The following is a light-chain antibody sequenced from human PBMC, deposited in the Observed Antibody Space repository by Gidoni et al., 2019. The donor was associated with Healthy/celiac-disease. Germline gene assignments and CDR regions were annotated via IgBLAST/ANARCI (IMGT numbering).Light chain of an antibody. CDR3: QQYDSYPQT. CDR1: QGISSY. V-gene: IGKV1-8*01. J-gene: IGKJ2*01. Sequence: AIRITQSPSSFSASTGDSVTITCRASQGISSYLAWYQQKPGNAPKLLIYAASTLQRGVPSRFSGSGSGTDFTLTISCLQSEDFATYYCQQYDSYPQTFGQGTKLEIK. CDR2: AAS.